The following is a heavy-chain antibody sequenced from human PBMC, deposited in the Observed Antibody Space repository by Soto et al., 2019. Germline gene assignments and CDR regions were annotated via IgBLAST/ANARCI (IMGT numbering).Heavy chain of an antibody. J-gene: IGHJ3*02. D-gene: IGHD2-21*02. CDR2: ISGNNGKK. CDR1: GDIFTKYG. V-gene: IGHV1-18*01. Sequence: QIQLLQSGGDVKKPGASVKVSCKASGDIFTKYGISWVRQAPGQGLEWMGWISGNNGKKNYAQQFLGRVTMTTDTSTTTADMELSSLTSDDTAVYFCARHYCGADCYTHDPIDMWAQGTMVTVSS. CDR3: ARHYCGADCYTHDPIDM.